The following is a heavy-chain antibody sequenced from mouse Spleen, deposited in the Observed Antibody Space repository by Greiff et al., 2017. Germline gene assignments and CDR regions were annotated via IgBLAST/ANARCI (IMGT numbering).Heavy chain of an antibody. J-gene: IGHJ2*01. D-gene: IGHD2-4*01. CDR2: IYPGDGDT. Sequence: QVQLKESGPELVKPGASVKISCKASGYAFSSSWMNWVKQRPGKGLEWIGRIYPGDGDTNYNGKFKGKATLTADKSSSTAYMQLSSLTSEDSAVYFCAVGYMITEYWGQGTTLTVSS. V-gene: IGHV1-82*01. CDR3: AVGYMITEY. CDR1: GYAFSSSW.